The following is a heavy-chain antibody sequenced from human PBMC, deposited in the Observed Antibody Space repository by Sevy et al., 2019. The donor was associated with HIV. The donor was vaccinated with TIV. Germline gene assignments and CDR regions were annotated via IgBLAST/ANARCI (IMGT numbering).Heavy chain of an antibody. CDR1: GFTFNIYS. V-gene: IGHV3-21*01. CDR3: ARASQQLVLLREYYFDY. J-gene: IGHJ4*02. D-gene: IGHD6-13*01. Sequence: GGSLRLSCAASGFTFNIYSMNWVRQAPGKGLEWVSSISSSSSYIYYADSLKGRFTVSRDNAKNSLYLQMNSLRAEDTAVYYCARASQQLVLLREYYFDYWGQGTLVTASS. CDR2: ISSSSSYI.